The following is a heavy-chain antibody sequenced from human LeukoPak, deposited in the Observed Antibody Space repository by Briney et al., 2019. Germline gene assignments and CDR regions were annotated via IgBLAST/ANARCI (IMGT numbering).Heavy chain of an antibody. J-gene: IGHJ4*02. Sequence: PGRSLRLSCAAAGFIFDDYAMHWVRQAPGKGLEWVSGINWNSDNIGYADSVKGRFTIYRDNAKNSLYLQMNSLRAEDTAVYYCARDPNYYDSSGYAALDYWGQGTLVTVSS. CDR2: INWNSDNI. V-gene: IGHV3-9*01. CDR1: GFIFDDYA. CDR3: ARDPNYYDSSGYAALDY. D-gene: IGHD3-22*01.